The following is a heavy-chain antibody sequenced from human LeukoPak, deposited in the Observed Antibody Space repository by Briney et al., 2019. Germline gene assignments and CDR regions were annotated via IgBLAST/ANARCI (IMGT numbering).Heavy chain of an antibody. J-gene: IGHJ4*02. D-gene: IGHD1-7*01. V-gene: IGHV4-34*01. CDR3: ARGGYNWNYVVDY. CDR2: INHSGST. Sequence: SETLSLTCAVYGGSFSGYYWSWIRQPAGKGLEWIGEINHSGSTNYNPSLKSRVTISVDTSKNQFSLKLSSVTAADTAVYYCARGGYNWNYVVDYWGQGTLVTVSS. CDR1: GGSFSGYY.